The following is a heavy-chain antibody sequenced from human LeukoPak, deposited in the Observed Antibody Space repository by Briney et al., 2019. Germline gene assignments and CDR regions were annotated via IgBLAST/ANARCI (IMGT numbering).Heavy chain of an antibody. CDR3: ARGVIPYGSGSYNFDY. Sequence: GSLRLSCAASGFTFSSYGMHWVRQAPGKGLEWVAVISYDGSDKYYADSVKGRFTISRDNSKNTLYLQMNSLRAEDTAVYYCARGVIPYGSGSYNFDYWGQGTLVTVSS. D-gene: IGHD3-10*01. V-gene: IGHV3-30*03. CDR1: GFTFSSYG. CDR2: ISYDGSDK. J-gene: IGHJ4*02.